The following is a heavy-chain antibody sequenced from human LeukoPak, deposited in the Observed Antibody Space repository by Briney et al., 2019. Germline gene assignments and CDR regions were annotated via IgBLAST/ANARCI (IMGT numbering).Heavy chain of an antibody. J-gene: IGHJ4*02. CDR2: FDPEDGET. D-gene: IGHD3-9*01. CDR3: ATHLYYDILTGYPLPYYFDY. CDR1: GYTLTELS. Sequence: GASVKVSCKVSGYTLTELSMHWVRQAPGKGLEWMGGFDPEDGETIYAQKFQGRVTMTEDTSTDTAYMELSSLRSEDTAVYYCATHLYYDILTGYPLPYYFDYWGQGTLVTVSS. V-gene: IGHV1-24*01.